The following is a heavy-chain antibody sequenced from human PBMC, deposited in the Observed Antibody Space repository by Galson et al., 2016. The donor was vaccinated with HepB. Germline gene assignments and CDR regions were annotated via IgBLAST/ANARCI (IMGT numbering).Heavy chain of an antibody. CDR2: IWYDGSND. CDR1: GFTFSSCG. V-gene: IGHV3-33*01. J-gene: IGHJ5*02. CDR3: ARFGPRDFGMGNLEFYFFFGMDL. Sequence: SLRLSCAASGFTFSSCGMHWVRQAPGKGLEWLALIWYDGSNDYYADSVKGRFTISRDNSKNTLYLQMNSLRAEDTAVYYCARFGPRDFGMGNLEFYFFFGMDLWDQGTLVTVSS. D-gene: IGHD4/OR15-4a*01.